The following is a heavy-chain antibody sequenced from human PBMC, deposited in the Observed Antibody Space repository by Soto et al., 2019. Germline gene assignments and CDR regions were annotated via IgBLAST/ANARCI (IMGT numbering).Heavy chain of an antibody. CDR2: IDHDGPT. CDR1: GFTFSNYW. Sequence: EVQLVESGGGLVQPGGSLRLSCAGSGFTFSNYWLHWVRQAPGKGLEWVSRIDHDGPTDYADSVRGRFTIPRDNADNTLYLQLNSLRPEYTSLYYWVRDRHGDYWGQGPLVTVS. V-gene: IGHV3-74*01. CDR3: VRDRHGDY. J-gene: IGHJ4*02.